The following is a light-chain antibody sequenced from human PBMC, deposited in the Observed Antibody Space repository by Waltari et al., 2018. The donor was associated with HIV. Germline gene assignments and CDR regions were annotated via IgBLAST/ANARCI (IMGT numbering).Light chain of an antibody. CDR2: QDN. CDR3: QAWEIGGGV. J-gene: IGLJ1*01. V-gene: IGLV3-1*01. CDR1: NLGDRF. Sequence: SYDLTQTPSVVVSPGQTASITCSGGNLGDRFVSWYQHKPGQSPLLVFYQDNRRPSGIPDRFSGSKSADAATLTISATQAVDEADYYCQAWEIGGGVFGTGTKLTVL.